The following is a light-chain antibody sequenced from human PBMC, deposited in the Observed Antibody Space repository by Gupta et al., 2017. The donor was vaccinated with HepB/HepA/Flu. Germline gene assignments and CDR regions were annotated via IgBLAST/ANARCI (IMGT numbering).Light chain of an antibody. CDR3: SSYTSSSTVI. Sequence: QSALPQPASVSGSPGQSITISCTGTSSDVGGYNYVSWYQQHPGKAPNLMIYDVSNRPSGVSNRVSGSKSGNTASLTISGLQAEDEADDYCSSYTSSSTVIFGGGTKLTVL. V-gene: IGLV2-14*01. CDR2: DVS. J-gene: IGLJ2*01. CDR1: SSDVGGYNY.